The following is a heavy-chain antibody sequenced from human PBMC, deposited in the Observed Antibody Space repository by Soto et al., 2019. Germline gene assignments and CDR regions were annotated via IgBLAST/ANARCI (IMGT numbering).Heavy chain of an antibody. Sequence: MQLVQSGPEVKKPGTSVKVSCKASGFTFTTSAVQWVRQARGQRPEWMGWIVGGSGNTHYAQNSQERVIITRDMSTSTVYMELSSLRSDDTAVYFCAARRSGLYAMDVWGQGTTVTVSS. CDR2: IVGGSGNT. D-gene: IGHD1-26*01. J-gene: IGHJ6*02. CDR3: AARRSGLYAMDV. V-gene: IGHV1-58*01. CDR1: GFTFTTSA.